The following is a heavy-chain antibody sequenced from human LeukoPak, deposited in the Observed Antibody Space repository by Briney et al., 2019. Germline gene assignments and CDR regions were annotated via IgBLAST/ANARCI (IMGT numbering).Heavy chain of an antibody. CDR2: IYYSGST. Sequence: SETLSLTCTVSGGSISSGGYYWSWIRQHPGKGLEWIGYIYYSGSTYYNPSLKSRVTISVDTSKNQFSLKPSSVTAADTAVYYCARDRIAYTISQAQKYYYYYYGMDVWGQGTTVTVSS. CDR3: ARDRIAYTISQAQKYYYYYYGMDV. V-gene: IGHV4-31*03. J-gene: IGHJ6*02. D-gene: IGHD6-13*01. CDR1: GGSISSGGYY.